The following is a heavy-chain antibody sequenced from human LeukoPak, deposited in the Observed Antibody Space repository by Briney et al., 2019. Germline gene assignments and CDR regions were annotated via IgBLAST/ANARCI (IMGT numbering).Heavy chain of an antibody. CDR2: VSTSGGST. D-gene: IGHD2-15*01. V-gene: IGHV3-23*01. CDR3: LGYCSGGRCYSGGH. Sequence: GGSLRLSCAASGFTFSTYAMSWVRQAPGKGLEWVSTVSTSGGSTYYAGSVKGRFTISRDNSKNTQYLQMNSLRAEDTAIYYCLGYCSGGRCYSGGHWGQGTLVTVSS. CDR1: GFTFSTYA. J-gene: IGHJ4*02.